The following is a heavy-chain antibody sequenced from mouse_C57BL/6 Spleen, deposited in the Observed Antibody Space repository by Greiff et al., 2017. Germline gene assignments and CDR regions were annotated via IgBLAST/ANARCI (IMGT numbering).Heavy chain of an antibody. V-gene: IGHV1-50*01. Sequence: QVQLQQPGAELVKPGASVKLSCKASGYTFTSYWMQWVKQRPGQGLEWIGEIDPSDSYTNYNQKFKGKATLTVDTSSSTAYMQLSSLTSEDSAVYYCARRVAPSAKGYWGQGTSVTVSS. CDR2: IDPSDSYT. CDR3: ARRVAPSAKGY. D-gene: IGHD1-1*02. CDR1: GYTFTSYW. J-gene: IGHJ4*01.